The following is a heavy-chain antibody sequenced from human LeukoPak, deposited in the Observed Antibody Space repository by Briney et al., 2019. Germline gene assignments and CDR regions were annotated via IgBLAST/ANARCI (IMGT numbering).Heavy chain of an antibody. CDR2: MYYSGST. CDR3: AREYFGSGNYYSGYFDY. CDR1: GGSISSGGYY. J-gene: IGHJ4*02. V-gene: IGHV4-31*03. Sequence: SETLSLTCTVSGGSISSGGYYWSWIRQHPGKGLEWIGYMYYSGSTYYNPSHKSRVTISVDTSKNLFSLRLTSVTAADTAVYYCAREYFGSGNYYSGYFDYWGQGTLVTVSS. D-gene: IGHD3-10*01.